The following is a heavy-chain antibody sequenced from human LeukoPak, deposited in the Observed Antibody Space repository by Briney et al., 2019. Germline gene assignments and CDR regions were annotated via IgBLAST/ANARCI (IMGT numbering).Heavy chain of an antibody. D-gene: IGHD6-19*01. J-gene: IGHJ4*02. CDR2: ISSSSSTI. Sequence: PGGSLRLSCAASGFTFSSYGMNWVRQAPGKGLEWVSYISSSSSTIYYADSGKGRFTISRDNAKNSLYLQMNSLRAEDTAVYYCAREHTPYGSGCTAAYWGQGTLVTVSS. CDR3: AREHTPYGSGCTAAY. V-gene: IGHV3-48*01. CDR1: GFTFSSYG.